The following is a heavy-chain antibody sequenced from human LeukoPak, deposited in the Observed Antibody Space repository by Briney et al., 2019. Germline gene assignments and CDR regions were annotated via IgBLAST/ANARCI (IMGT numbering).Heavy chain of an antibody. CDR2: ISSSSSYI. Sequence: GGSLRLSCAASGFTFSSYSMNWVRQAPGKGLEWVSSISSSSSYIYYADSVKGRFTISRDNAKNSLYLQMNSLRAEDTAVYYCAKEEIDKYNWFDPWGQGTLVTVSS. CDR3: AKEEIDKYNWFDP. J-gene: IGHJ5*02. D-gene: IGHD3-22*01. CDR1: GFTFSSYS. V-gene: IGHV3-21*04.